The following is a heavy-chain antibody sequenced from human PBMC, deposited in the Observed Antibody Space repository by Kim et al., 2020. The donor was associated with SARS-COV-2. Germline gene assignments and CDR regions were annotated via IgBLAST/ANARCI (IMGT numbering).Heavy chain of an antibody. V-gene: IGHV1-18*04. CDR3: ARFLQVYYYDSSGLPADDY. CDR1: GYTFTSYG. CDR2: ISAYNGNT. J-gene: IGHJ4*02. D-gene: IGHD3-22*01. Sequence: ASVKVSCKASGYTFTSYGISWVRQAPGQGLEWMGWISAYNGNTNYAQKLQGRVTMTTDTSTSTAYMELRSLRSDDTAVYYCARFLQVYYYDSSGLPADDYWGQGTLVTVSS.